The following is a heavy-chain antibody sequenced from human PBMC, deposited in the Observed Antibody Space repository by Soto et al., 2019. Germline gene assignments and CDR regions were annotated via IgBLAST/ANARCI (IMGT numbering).Heavy chain of an antibody. CDR2: IYHSVST. V-gene: IGHV4-4*02. CDR3: ARVRGAGASTARGWFDH. CDR1: GGSISSSNW. D-gene: IGHD1-26*01. Sequence: SETLSLTCAVSGGSISSSNWWSWVRQPPGKGLEWIGDIYHSVSTNHNPSLTSRVTISVDTSKNQFSLKLSSVTAADTAVYYCARVRGAGASTARGWFDHWGQGTLVTVSS. J-gene: IGHJ5*02.